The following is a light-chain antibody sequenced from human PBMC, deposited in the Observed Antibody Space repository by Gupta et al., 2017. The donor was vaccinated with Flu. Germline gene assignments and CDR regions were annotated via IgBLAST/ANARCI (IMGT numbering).Light chain of an antibody. CDR3: AAWDDSLRGVA. J-gene: IGLJ2*01. CDR1: SSNIATNY. CDR2: RND. V-gene: IGLV1-47*01. Sequence: QSVLTQPPSASGTPGQRVTISCFGSSSNIATNYVYWYQQLPGTAPKRLLYRNDRRPSGVPDRFSCSKSGTYASPVISGLRSEDESDDYWAAWDDSLRGVAFGGGTKLTVL.